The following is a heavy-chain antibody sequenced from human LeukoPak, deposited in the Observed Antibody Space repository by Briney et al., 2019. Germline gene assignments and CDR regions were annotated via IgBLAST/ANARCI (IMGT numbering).Heavy chain of an antibody. CDR3: ARTYCGGDCTYWYFDL. J-gene: IGHJ2*01. Sequence: PSETLSLTCAVYGGSFSGYYWSWIRQPPGKGLEWIGEINHSGSTNYNPSLKSRVTISVDTSKNQFSLKLSSVTAADTAVYYCARTYCGGDCTYWYFDLWGRGTLVTVSS. CDR2: INHSGST. V-gene: IGHV4-34*01. D-gene: IGHD2-21*02. CDR1: GGSFSGYY.